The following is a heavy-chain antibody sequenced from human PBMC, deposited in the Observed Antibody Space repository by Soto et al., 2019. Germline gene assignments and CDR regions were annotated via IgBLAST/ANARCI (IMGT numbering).Heavy chain of an antibody. CDR3: ARGPPSSSTWNWHFDL. CDR1: GFTFSTYG. Sequence: QLQLVESGGGVVQPGRSLRLSCAASGFTFSTYGMHWVRQAPGKGLEWVAVIYYDGSIKYYADSVKGRFTISRDNSKSTLYLQMNSLRAGDTAIYYCARGPPSSSTWNWHFDLWGRGNLITVSS. CDR2: IYYDGSIK. V-gene: IGHV3-33*01. J-gene: IGHJ2*01. D-gene: IGHD6-13*01.